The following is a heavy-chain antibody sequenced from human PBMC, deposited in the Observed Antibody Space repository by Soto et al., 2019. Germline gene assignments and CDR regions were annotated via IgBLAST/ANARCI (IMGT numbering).Heavy chain of an antibody. D-gene: IGHD6-13*01. CDR2: ISAYNGNT. Sequence: APVKVSCKASGYTLTSSGISWVRQAPGQGLEWMGWISAYNGNTNYAQKLQGRVTMTTDTSTSTAYMELRSLRSDDTAVYYCARSIAAAVDFDYWGQGTLVTVSS. V-gene: IGHV1-18*01. CDR1: GYTLTSSG. CDR3: ARSIAAAVDFDY. J-gene: IGHJ4*02.